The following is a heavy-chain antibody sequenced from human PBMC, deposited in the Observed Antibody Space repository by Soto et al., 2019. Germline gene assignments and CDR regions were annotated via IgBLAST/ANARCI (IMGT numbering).Heavy chain of an antibody. Sequence: PGGSLRLSCAASGFTFSSYEMNWVRQAPGKGLEWVSYISSSGSTIYYADSVKGRFTISRDNAKNSLYLQMNSLRAEDTAVYYCAKETGYSSGWSPFDYWGQGTLVTVSS. CDR1: GFTFSSYE. D-gene: IGHD6-19*01. J-gene: IGHJ4*02. CDR2: ISSSGSTI. V-gene: IGHV3-48*03. CDR3: AKETGYSSGWSPFDY.